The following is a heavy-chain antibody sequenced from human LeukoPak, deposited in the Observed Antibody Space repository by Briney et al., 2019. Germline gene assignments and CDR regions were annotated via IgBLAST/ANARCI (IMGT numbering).Heavy chain of an antibody. CDR1: GFTVSSIY. V-gene: IGHV3-53*01. CDR3: ARAGEGYYGGNSYYFDY. D-gene: IGHD4-23*01. J-gene: IGHJ4*02. CDR2: IYTGGST. Sequence: GGSLRLSCAASGFTVSSIYMSWVRQAPGEGLEWVSVIYTGGSTYYADSVKGRFTISRDNSKNTLYLQMNSLRAEDTAVYYCARAGEGYYGGNSYYFDYWGQGTLVTVSS.